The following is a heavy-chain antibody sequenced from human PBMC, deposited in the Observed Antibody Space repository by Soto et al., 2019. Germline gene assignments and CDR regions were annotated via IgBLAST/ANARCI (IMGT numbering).Heavy chain of an antibody. CDR3: ARSPYSGSYYSWLDP. CDR1: GYSFTSYW. CDR2: IYPGDSDT. Sequence: PGESLKISCQGSGYSFTSYWIGWVRQMPGKGLELMGIIYPGDSDTRYSPSFQGQVTISADKYISTAYLQWSSLKASDTAMYYCARSPYSGSYYSWLDPLGQGTLVTVSS. D-gene: IGHD1-26*01. J-gene: IGHJ5*02. V-gene: IGHV5-51*01.